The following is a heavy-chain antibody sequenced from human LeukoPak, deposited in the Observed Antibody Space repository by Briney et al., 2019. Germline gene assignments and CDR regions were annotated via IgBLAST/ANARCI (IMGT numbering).Heavy chain of an antibody. V-gene: IGHV1-2*02. D-gene: IGHD3-9*01. CDR3: ARGWRLRYFDWLPFDY. J-gene: IGHJ4*02. CDR2: INPNSGGT. Sequence: GASVKVSCKASGYTFTGYYMHWVRQAPGQGLEWMGWINPNSGGTNYAQKFQGRVTMTRDTSISTAYMELGRLRSDDTAVYYCARGWRLRYFDWLPFDYWGQGTLVTVSS. CDR1: GYTFTGYY.